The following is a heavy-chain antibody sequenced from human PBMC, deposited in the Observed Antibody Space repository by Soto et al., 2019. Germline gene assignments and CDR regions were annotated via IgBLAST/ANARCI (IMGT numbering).Heavy chain of an antibody. Sequence: EVQLVESGGGLVQPGGSLRLSCAASGFTVSSNYRSWVRQAPGKGREWVSVIYSCGSTYYADSVKGRFTISRDNSKNALYLQMNSLRAEDTAVYYCARAREAYCGGDYDCGIANWYFDLWGRGTLVTVSS. CDR3: ARAREAYCGGDYDCGIANWYFDL. J-gene: IGHJ2*01. CDR1: GFTVSSNY. CDR2: IYSCGST. V-gene: IGHV3-66*01. D-gene: IGHD2-21*02.